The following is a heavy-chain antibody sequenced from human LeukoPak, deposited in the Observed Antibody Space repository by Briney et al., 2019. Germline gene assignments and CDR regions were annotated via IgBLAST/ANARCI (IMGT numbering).Heavy chain of an antibody. D-gene: IGHD3-10*01. V-gene: IGHV1-18*01. CDR1: GYTFTSYG. Sequence: ASVKVSCKASGYTFTSYGISWVRQAPGQGLEWMGWISAYNGNTNYAQKLQGRVTMTTDTSTCTAYMELRSLRSDDTAVYYCARDLSGSGRGDLCSWGQGTLVTVSS. CDR3: ARDLSGSGRGDLCS. CDR2: ISAYNGNT. J-gene: IGHJ4*02.